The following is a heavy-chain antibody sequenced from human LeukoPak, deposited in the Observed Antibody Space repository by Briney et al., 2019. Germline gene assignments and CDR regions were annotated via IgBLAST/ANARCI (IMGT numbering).Heavy chain of an antibody. CDR1: GFTFSSYA. Sequence: GGSLRLSCAASGFTFSSYAMSWVRQAPGKGLEWVSAISGSGGSTYYADSVKGRFTISRDNFKNTLYLQMNSLRAEDTAVYYCAKRADCSGGSCYSGGDYYYGMDVWGQGTTVTVSS. CDR3: AKRADCSGGSCYSGGDYYYGMDV. D-gene: IGHD2-15*01. CDR2: ISGSGGST. J-gene: IGHJ6*02. V-gene: IGHV3-23*01.